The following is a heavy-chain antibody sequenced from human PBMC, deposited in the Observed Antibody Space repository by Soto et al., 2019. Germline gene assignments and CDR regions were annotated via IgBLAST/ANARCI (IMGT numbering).Heavy chain of an antibody. V-gene: IGHV4-31*03. D-gene: IGHD3-22*01. J-gene: IGHJ4*02. CDR3: ASTYSGYLDN. Sequence: SETLSLTCSVSGDSMSSGAYCWSWIRQHPGKGLEWIAYIYHSGDTHYNPSLRSRITISVDTSKNQFSLKLTSMTDADTAVYYCASTYSGYLDNWGQGTLVTVSS. CDR2: IYHSGDT. CDR1: GDSMSSGAYC.